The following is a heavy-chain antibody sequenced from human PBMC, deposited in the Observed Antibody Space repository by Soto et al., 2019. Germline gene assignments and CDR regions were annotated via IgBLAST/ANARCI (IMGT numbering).Heavy chain of an antibody. CDR3: AKDLDPAVAPFG. Sequence: GGSLRLSCAASGFTFSSYAMSWVRQAPGKGLEWVSAISGSGGSTYYADSVKGRFTISRDNSKSTLYLQMNSLRAEDTAVYYCAKDLDPAVAPFGWGQGTLVTVSS. CDR2: ISGSGGST. CDR1: GFTFSSYA. V-gene: IGHV3-23*01. D-gene: IGHD6-19*01. J-gene: IGHJ4*02.